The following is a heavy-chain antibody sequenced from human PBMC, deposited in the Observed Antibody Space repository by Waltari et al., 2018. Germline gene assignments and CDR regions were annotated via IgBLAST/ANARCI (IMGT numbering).Heavy chain of an antibody. V-gene: IGHV3-48*03. Sequence: EEHLVESGGGLVQPGGSLRLSCAASGFIFSNYEMNWIRQAPGKGLEWGSYIRSSGSTSYYADSAKGRFTISRDNAKNSLYLQMNSLRAEDTAVYYCARRDDYGDDPFWTWGQGTLVTVSS. CDR2: IRSSGSTS. CDR3: ARRDDYGDDPFWT. J-gene: IGHJ5*02. CDR1: GFIFSNYE. D-gene: IGHD4-17*01.